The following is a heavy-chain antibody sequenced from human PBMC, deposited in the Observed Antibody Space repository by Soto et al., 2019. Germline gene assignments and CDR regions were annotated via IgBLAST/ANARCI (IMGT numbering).Heavy chain of an antibody. V-gene: IGHV3-30*18. CDR2: VSYDGSNK. J-gene: IGHJ4*02. D-gene: IGHD2-15*01. CDR1: GFTFSSYG. CDR3: AKDLGYCSGGSCYSEGYFDS. Sequence: QVQLVESGGGVVQPGRSLRLSCAASGFTFSSYGMHWVRQAPGKGLEWVALVSYDGSNKNYAASVKGRFAISRDNSKNPLYLQMNMLRTEDAAVYYCAKDLGYCSGGSCYSEGYFDSWGQGALVTVSS.